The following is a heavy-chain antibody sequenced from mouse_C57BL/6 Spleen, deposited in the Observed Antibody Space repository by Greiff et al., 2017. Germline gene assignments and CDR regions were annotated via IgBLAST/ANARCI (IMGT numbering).Heavy chain of an antibody. CDR1: GYSITSGYD. Sequence: DVMLVESGPGMVKPSQSLSLTCTVTGYSITSGYDWHWIRHFPGNKLEWMGYISYSGSTNYNPSLKSRISITHDTSKNHFFLKLNSVTTEDTATYYCARDGGGNYVNFDDWGQGTTLTVSS. CDR2: ISYSGST. D-gene: IGHD2-1*01. J-gene: IGHJ2*01. CDR3: ARDGGGNYVNFDD. V-gene: IGHV3-1*01.